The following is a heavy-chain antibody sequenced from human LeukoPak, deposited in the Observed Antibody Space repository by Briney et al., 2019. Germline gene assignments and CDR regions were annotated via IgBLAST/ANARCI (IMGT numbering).Heavy chain of an antibody. V-gene: IGHV5-51*01. CDR3: ARQDIVVVPAANDYYYYYYMDV. J-gene: IGHJ6*03. CDR1: GYSFTSYW. D-gene: IGHD2-2*01. CDR2: IYPGDSDT. Sequence: GESLKISCKGSGYSFTSYWIGWVRQMPGKGLEWMGIIYPGDSDTRYSPSFQGQVTISADKSISTAYLQWSSLKASDTAMYYCARQDIVVVPAANDYYYYYYMDVWGKGTTVTVSS.